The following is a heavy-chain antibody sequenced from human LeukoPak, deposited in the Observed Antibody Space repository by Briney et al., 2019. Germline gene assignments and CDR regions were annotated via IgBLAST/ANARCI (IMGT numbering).Heavy chain of an antibody. CDR3: AEALPGYSSGWYTAYAFDI. J-gene: IGHJ3*02. Sequence: GGAPRPSCAAPGFTLSSDRMKWVRPGPGEGVGWGSYIISSSFTIHYAGSVKGRFTISRDNAKNSLYLQMNSLRAEDTAVYYCAEALPGYSSGWYTAYAFDIWGPGTMVTVSS. CDR1: GFTLSSDR. CDR2: IISSSFTI. D-gene: IGHD6-19*01. V-gene: IGHV3-48*01.